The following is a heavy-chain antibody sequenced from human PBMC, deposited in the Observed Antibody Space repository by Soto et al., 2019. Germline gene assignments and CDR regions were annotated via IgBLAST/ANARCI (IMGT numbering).Heavy chain of an antibody. J-gene: IGHJ6*01. CDR2: IIPIFGTA. CDR3: ARSSGSCFGMDV. D-gene: IGHD1-26*01. CDR1: GGTFSSYA. V-gene: IGHV1-69*13. Sequence: SVKVSCKASGGTFSSYAISWVRQAPGQGLEWMGGIIPIFGTANYAQKFQGRVTITADESTSTAYMELSSLRSEDTAVYYCARSSGSCFGMDVWGQGTTVIVSS.